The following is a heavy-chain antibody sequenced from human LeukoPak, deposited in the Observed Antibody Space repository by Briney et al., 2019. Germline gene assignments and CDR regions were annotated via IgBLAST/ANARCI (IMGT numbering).Heavy chain of an antibody. CDR1: GGSISSSNHY. D-gene: IGHD3-10*01. Sequence: SETLSLTCTVSGGSISSSNHYWGWIRQPPGKGLEWIGSMSYSGSTFYNPSLKSRVTISVDTSKNQFSLKLSSVTAADTAVYYCARGGGSGSYYIGYYYYYMDVWGKGTTVTISS. CDR2: MSYSGST. CDR3: ARGGGSGSYYIGYYYYYMDV. V-gene: IGHV4-39*07. J-gene: IGHJ6*03.